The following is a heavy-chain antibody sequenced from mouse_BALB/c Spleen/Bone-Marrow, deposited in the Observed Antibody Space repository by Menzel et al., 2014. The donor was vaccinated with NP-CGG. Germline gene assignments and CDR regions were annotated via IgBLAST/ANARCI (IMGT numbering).Heavy chain of an antibody. Sequence: VKLVESGPGLVAPSQSPSITCTVSGFSLTSYGVHWVRQPPGKGLEWLGVIWAGGSTNYNSALMSRLSISKDNSKSQVFLKMNSLQTDDTAMYYCARDGNYYFDYWGQGTTLTVSS. CDR2: IWAGGST. CDR1: GFSLTSYG. CDR3: ARDGNYYFDY. D-gene: IGHD2-1*01. J-gene: IGHJ2*01. V-gene: IGHV2-9*02.